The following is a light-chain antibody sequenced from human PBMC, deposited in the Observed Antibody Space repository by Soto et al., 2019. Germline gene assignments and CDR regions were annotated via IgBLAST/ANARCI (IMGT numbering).Light chain of an antibody. CDR2: GAS. V-gene: IGKV3-20*01. CDR3: QQYGSSPPSAS. CDR1: QSVSSSY. Sequence: EIVLTQSPGTLSLSPGERATLSCRASQSVSSSYLAWYQQKPGQAPRLLIYGASNRATGIPDRFSGSGSGTDFTLTISRLEPEDFAVYYCQQYGSSPPSASFGQGTKVEIK. J-gene: IGKJ1*01.